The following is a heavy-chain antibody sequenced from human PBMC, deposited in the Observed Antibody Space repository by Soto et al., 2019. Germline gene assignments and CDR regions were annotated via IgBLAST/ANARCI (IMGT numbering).Heavy chain of an antibody. CDR3: SRAGILTTPYYFDY. D-gene: IGHD4-4*01. Sequence: PGGSLRLSCAVSGFTFSDHYMDWVRQAPGKGLEWVGRIRNKANSYTTEYAASVKGRFTISRDDSKNSLFLQMNSLKTEDTAVYYCSRAGILTTPYYFDYWGQGTLVTVSS. V-gene: IGHV3-72*01. CDR2: IRNKANSYTT. J-gene: IGHJ4*01. CDR1: GFTFSDHY.